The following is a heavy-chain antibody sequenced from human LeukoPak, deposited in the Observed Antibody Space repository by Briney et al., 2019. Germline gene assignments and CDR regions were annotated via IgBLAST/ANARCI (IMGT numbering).Heavy chain of an antibody. CDR1: GESISGFY. CDR3: ARDSSGYYYDPFDY. J-gene: IGHJ4*02. CDR2: MYYSGST. D-gene: IGHD3-22*01. Sequence: SETLSLTCTVSGESISGFYWTWIRQPPGKGLEWIGSMYYSGSTYYNPSLKSRVTISVDTSKNQFHLRLRSVTAADTAVYYCARDSSGYYYDPFDYWGQGTLVTVSS. V-gene: IGHV4-38-2*02.